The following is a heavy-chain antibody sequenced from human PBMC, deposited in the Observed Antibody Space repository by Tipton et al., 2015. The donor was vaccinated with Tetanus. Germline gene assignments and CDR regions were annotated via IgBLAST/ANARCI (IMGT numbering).Heavy chain of an antibody. V-gene: IGHV4-39*02. CDR1: GGSISSSSYY. CDR2: IYYSGST. D-gene: IGHD3-22*01. J-gene: IGHJ4*02. CDR3: AREIRFRGDGHDYYDSSGYYQGVPYFDY. Sequence: TLSLTCTVSGGSISSSSYYWGWIRQPPGKGLEWIGSIYYSGSTYYNPSLKSRVTISVDTSKNQFSLKLSSVTAADTAVYYCAREIRFRGDGHDYYDSSGYYQGVPYFDYWGQGTLVTVSS.